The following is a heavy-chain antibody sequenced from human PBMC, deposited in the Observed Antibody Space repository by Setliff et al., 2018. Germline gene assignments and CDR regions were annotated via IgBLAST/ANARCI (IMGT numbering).Heavy chain of an antibody. CDR1: GGPLSGFS. Sequence: SETLSLTCTVYGGPLSGFSWNWIRQSPGGGLEWIGEITDTGRTKYIPSLKSRVTISIHMSRNQFSLRLSSLTAADTAVYYCARGAPQRSSFDSRYMDVWDKGATVTSP. V-gene: IGHV4-34*01. CDR2: ITDTGRT. D-gene: IGHD1-1*01. J-gene: IGHJ6*03. CDR3: ARGAPQRSSFDSRYMDV.